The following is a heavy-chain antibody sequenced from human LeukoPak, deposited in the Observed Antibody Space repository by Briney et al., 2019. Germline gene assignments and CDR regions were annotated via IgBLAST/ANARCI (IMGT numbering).Heavy chain of an antibody. D-gene: IGHD3-3*01. CDR1: GYTFTSYA. Sequence: ASVKVSCKASGYTFTSYAMNWVRQAPGQGLEWMGWINTNTGNPTYAQGFTGRFVFSLDTSVSTAYLQISSLKAEDTAVYYCARRFWSWCYRYYFNYLGQGTLVNGSS. V-gene: IGHV7-4-1*02. CDR2: INTNTGNP. CDR3: ARRFWSWCYRYYFNY. J-gene: IGHJ4*01.